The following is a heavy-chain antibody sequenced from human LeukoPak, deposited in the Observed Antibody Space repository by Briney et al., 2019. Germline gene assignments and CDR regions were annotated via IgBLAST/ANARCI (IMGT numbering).Heavy chain of an antibody. V-gene: IGHV4-59*01. CDR1: GGSISSYY. CDR2: IYYSGSS. D-gene: IGHD3-22*01. CDR3: ARDLGQYYYDSSGYYDAFDI. J-gene: IGHJ3*02. Sequence: SETLSLTCTVSGGSISSYYWSWIRQPPGKGLEWIGYIYYSGSSNYNPSLKSRVTISVDPSKNQFSLKLSSVTAADTAVYYCARDLGQYYYDSSGYYDAFDIWGQGTMVTVSS.